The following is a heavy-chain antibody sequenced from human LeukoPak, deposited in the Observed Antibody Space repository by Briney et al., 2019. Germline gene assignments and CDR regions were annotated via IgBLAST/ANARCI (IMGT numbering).Heavy chain of an antibody. CDR2: IDSDGSST. CDR3: ARGRRDYYYYYMDV. Sequence: GGSLRLSCAASGFTFSSYWMHWVRQAPGKGLVWVSRIDSDGSSTTYADSVKGRFTISRDNAKNSLYLQMNSLRAEDTAVYYCARGRRDYYYYYMDVWGKGTTVTVSS. CDR1: GFTFSSYW. V-gene: IGHV3-74*01. J-gene: IGHJ6*03.